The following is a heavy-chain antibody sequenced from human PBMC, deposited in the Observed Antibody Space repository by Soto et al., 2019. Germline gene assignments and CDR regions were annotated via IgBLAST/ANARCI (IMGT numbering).Heavy chain of an antibody. Sequence: GGSLRLSCAASGFTFISYAMSWVRQAPGKGLEWVSAISGSGGSTYYADSVKGRFTISRDNSKNTLYLQMNSLRAEDTAVYYCAKDRGSIAVGYNWFDPWGQGTLVTVSS. CDR1: GFTFISYA. CDR2: ISGSGGST. V-gene: IGHV3-23*01. J-gene: IGHJ5*02. CDR3: AKDRGSIAVGYNWFDP. D-gene: IGHD6-19*01.